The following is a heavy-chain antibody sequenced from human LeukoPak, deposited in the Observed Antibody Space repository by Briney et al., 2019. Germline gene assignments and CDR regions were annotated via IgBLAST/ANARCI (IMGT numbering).Heavy chain of an antibody. CDR3: ARGAATCKSGFYYYYMDV. CDR2: ITTGNSFL. J-gene: IGHJ6*03. D-gene: IGHD5-12*01. CDR1: GFTFSSYN. V-gene: IGHV3-21*01. Sequence: PGGSLRLSCAASGFTFSSYNVNWVRQAPGKGLEWVSSITTGNSFLYFADSVKGRFTISRDHANNSLYLQMNSLRADDTAVYYCARGAATCKSGFYYYYMDVWGKGTTVTVSS.